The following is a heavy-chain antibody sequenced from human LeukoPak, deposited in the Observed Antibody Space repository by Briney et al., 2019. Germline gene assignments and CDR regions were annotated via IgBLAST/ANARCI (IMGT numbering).Heavy chain of an antibody. CDR3: ARAQWLVRYYYYYYMDV. CDR1: GDSVSSNSAA. D-gene: IGHD6-19*01. V-gene: IGHV6-1*01. J-gene: IGHJ6*03. CDR2: TYYRSKWYN. Sequence: SQTLSLTCAISGDSVSSNSAAWNWIRQSPSRGLEWLGRTYYRSKWYNDYAVSVKSRITINPATSKNQFSLQLNSVTPEDTAVYYCARAQWLVRYYYYYYMDVWGKGTTVTVSS.